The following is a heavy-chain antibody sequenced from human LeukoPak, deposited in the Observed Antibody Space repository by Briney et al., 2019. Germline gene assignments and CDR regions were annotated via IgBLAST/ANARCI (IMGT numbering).Heavy chain of an antibody. J-gene: IGHJ4*02. CDR2: IYSSGST. D-gene: IGHD3-10*01. Sequence: SETLSLTCIVSGGSISSYYWSWIRQPPGKGLEWIGYIYSSGSTDYNPSLKSRVTISLDTSNHQFSLKLTSVTAADTAVYYCARYYYGSGSSFDYWGQGTLVTVSS. V-gene: IGHV4-59*12. CDR3: ARYYYGSGSSFDY. CDR1: GGSISSYY.